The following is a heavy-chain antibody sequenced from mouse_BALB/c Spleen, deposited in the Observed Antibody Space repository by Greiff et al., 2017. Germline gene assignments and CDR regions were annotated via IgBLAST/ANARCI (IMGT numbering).Heavy chain of an antibody. CDR3: SVRRGYAMDY. Sequence: EVQLQQSGAELVRSGASVKLSCTASGFNIKDYYMHWVKQRPEQGLEWIGWIDPENGDTEYAPKFQGKATMTADTSSNTAYLQLSSLTSEDTAVYYCSVRRGYAMDYWGQGTSVTVSS. CDR2: IDPENGDT. V-gene: IGHV14-4*02. CDR1: GFNIKDYY. D-gene: IGHD2-12*01. J-gene: IGHJ4*01.